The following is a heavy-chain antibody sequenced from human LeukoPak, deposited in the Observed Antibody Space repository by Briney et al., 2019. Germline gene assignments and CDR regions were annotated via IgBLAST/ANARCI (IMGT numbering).Heavy chain of an antibody. D-gene: IGHD2-15*01. V-gene: IGHV3-30-3*01. J-gene: IGHJ4*02. CDR1: GFSFTYYA. CDR2: ISYDRANE. Sequence: PGTSLRLSCAASGFSFTYYAMHWVRQTPGKGLEWVAVISYDRANEYYADSVKGRFTISRDNSQNTLYLQMNSLRAEDTALYYCVRDRDLDSGGYGWGSFDFWGQGALVTVSS. CDR3: VRDRDLDSGGYGWGSFDF.